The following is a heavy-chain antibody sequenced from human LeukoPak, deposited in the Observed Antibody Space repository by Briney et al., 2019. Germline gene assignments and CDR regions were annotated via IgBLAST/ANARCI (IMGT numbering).Heavy chain of an antibody. CDR3: AKEVVVASRTFDY. D-gene: IGHD3-22*01. Sequence: GSLRLSCAASGFTFSSYGMHWVRQAPGKGLEWVAVISYDGSNKYYADSVKGRFTISRDNSKNTLYLQMNSLRAEDTAVYYCAKEVVVASRTFDYWGQGTLVTVSS. CDR2: ISYDGSNK. CDR1: GFTFSSYG. V-gene: IGHV3-30*18. J-gene: IGHJ4*02.